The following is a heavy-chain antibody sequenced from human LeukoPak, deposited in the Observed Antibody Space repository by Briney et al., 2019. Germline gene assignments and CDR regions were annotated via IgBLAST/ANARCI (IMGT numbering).Heavy chain of an antibody. CDR3: ARVRGSGGRYDAFDV. CDR2: VKQDGSER. V-gene: IGHV3-7*01. CDR1: GFTFSSYA. J-gene: IGHJ3*01. Sequence: GGSLRLSCAASGFTFSSYAMSWVRQAPGKGLEWVANVKQDGSERYFVDSVKGRFTISRDNAKNSLYLQMNSLRAEDTAAYYCARVRGSGGRYDAFDVWGQGTMVTVSS. D-gene: IGHD6-19*01.